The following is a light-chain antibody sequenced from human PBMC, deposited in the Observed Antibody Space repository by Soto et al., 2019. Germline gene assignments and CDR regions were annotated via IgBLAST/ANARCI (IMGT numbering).Light chain of an antibody. CDR1: QSVSNW. J-gene: IGKJ2*01. CDR2: RAS. Sequence: DIQMTQSPSTLSAAVGDRVTITCRASQSVSNWLAWYQQKPGKAPKLLMYRASVLEGGVPARFSGSGSGTEFTLTISSLQFEDFATYYCQQSYNTPTFGQGTKLEIK. V-gene: IGKV1-5*03. CDR3: QQSYNTPT.